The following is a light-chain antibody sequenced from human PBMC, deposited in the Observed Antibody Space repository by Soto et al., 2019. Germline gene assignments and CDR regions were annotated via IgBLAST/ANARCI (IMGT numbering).Light chain of an antibody. V-gene: IGLV1-44*01. CDR2: SNN. CDR3: AAWDDSLNAFYV. Sequence: QSVLTQPPSASGTPGQRVTISCSGSSSTIGSNTVNWYQQLPGTAPKLLIYSNNQRPSGVPDRFSGSKSGTSASLAISGLQSEDEADYYCAAWDDSLNAFYVFGTGTKLTVL. CDR1: SSTIGSNT. J-gene: IGLJ1*01.